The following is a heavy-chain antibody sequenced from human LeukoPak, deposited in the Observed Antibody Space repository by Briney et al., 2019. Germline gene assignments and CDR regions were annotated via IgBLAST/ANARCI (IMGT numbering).Heavy chain of an antibody. V-gene: IGHV4-4*07. D-gene: IGHD6-13*01. Sequence: SETLSLTCTVSGGSIGSYYWSWIRQPAGMGLEWIGRIFTTGITNYNPSLQSRVTMSVDTSENHFSLRLSSVTAADTAVYYCARGNGITTAGSFDYRGQGTLVTVSS. CDR1: GGSIGSYY. CDR2: IFTTGIT. CDR3: ARGNGITTAGSFDY. J-gene: IGHJ4*02.